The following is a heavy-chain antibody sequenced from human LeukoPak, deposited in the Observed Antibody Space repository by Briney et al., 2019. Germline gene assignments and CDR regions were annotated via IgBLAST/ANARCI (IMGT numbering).Heavy chain of an antibody. D-gene: IGHD6-19*01. CDR2: IYYSGST. J-gene: IGHJ4*02. CDR1: GCSISSSSYY. CDR3: ASRGVMSSYYFDY. Sequence: SETLSLTCTVSGCSISSSSYYWGWIRQPPGKGLEWIGSIYYSGSTYYNPSLKSRVTISVDTSKNQFSLKLSSVTAADTAVYYCASRGVMSSYYFDYWGQGTLATVSS. V-gene: IGHV4-39*01.